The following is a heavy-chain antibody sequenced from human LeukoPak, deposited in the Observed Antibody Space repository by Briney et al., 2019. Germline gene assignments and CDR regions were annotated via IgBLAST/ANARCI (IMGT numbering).Heavy chain of an antibody. CDR3: AGDLDSAAFDI. J-gene: IGHJ3*02. V-gene: IGHV7-4-1*02. D-gene: IGHD2-15*01. Sequence: ASVKVSCKASGYTFTSYAINWVRQAPGQGLEYMGWIRTSTGSPTYAQGFTGRFVFSLDTSVNTAYLQISSLKAEDTAVYYCAGDLDSAAFDIWGQGTMVTVSS. CDR1: GYTFTSYA. CDR2: IRTSTGSP.